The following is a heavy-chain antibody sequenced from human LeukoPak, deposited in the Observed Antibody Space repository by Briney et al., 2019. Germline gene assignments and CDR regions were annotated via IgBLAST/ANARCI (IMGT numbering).Heavy chain of an antibody. CDR3: ARDHRWDGYNWFDP. V-gene: IGHV3-30*04. CDR1: GFTFSSYA. Sequence: GGSLRLSCAASGFTFSSYAMHWVRQAPGKGLEWVAVISYDGSNKYYADSVKGRFTISRDNSKNTLYLQMNSLRAEDTAVYYRARDHRWDGYNWFDPWGQGTLVTVSS. CDR2: ISYDGSNK. D-gene: IGHD5-24*01. J-gene: IGHJ5*02.